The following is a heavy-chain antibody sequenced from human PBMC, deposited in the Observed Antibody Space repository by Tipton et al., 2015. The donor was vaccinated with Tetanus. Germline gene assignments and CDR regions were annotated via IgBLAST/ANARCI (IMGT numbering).Heavy chain of an antibody. CDR1: GYTFTNYG. D-gene: IGHD3-22*01. CDR3: ARRPKYYYDSSGSWFDL. Sequence: QLVQSGAEVKKPGASVKVSCKASGYTFTNYGISWVRQAPGQGLEWMGWISIYNGNTNYAEKFQGRVTMTTDTSTNTAYMEVRSLRSDDTAVYYCARRPKYYYDSSGSWFDLRGQGTLVTVSS. J-gene: IGHJ5*02. CDR2: ISIYNGNT. V-gene: IGHV1-18*01.